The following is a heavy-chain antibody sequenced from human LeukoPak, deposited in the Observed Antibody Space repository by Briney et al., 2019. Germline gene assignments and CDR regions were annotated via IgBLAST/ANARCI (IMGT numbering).Heavy chain of an antibody. D-gene: IGHD6-13*01. CDR3: ARDRGIAAAVDLFDY. J-gene: IGHJ4*02. CDR1: GGTFSSYA. Sequence: ASVKVSCKASGGTFSSYAISWVRQAPGQGLEWMGGIIPIFGTANYAQKFQGRVTITTGESTSTAYMELSSLRSEDTAVYYCARDRGIAAAVDLFDYWGQGTLVTVSS. CDR2: IIPIFGTA. V-gene: IGHV1-69*05.